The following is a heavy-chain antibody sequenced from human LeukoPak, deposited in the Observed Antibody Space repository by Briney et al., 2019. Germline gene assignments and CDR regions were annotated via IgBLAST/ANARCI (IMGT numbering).Heavy chain of an antibody. D-gene: IGHD3-16*02. V-gene: IGHV3-23*01. Sequence: GGSLRLSCAASGFTFSSYWMHWVRQAPGKGLVWVSAISGSGGSTYYADPVKGRFTISRDNSKNTLYLQMNSLRAEDTAVYYCAKGYDYVWGSYRSQFDYWGQGTLVTVSS. CDR3: AKGYDYVWGSYRSQFDY. J-gene: IGHJ4*02. CDR1: GFTFSSYW. CDR2: ISGSGGST.